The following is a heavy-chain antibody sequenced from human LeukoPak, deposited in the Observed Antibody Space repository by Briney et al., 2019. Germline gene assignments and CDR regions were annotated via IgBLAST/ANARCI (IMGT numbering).Heavy chain of an antibody. CDR1: GYSMTSGYY. CDR3: ARLERSGSSGSPI. Sequence: SSETLSLTCAVSGYSMTSGYYWAWIRQPPGEALEWIASIYHNGDTYYNSTLKSRLTISVDTSKNQFSLRLTSVTAADTAVYYCARLERSGSSGSPIWGQGTMVTVS. J-gene: IGHJ3*02. V-gene: IGHV4-38-2*01. CDR2: IYHNGDT. D-gene: IGHD6-19*01.